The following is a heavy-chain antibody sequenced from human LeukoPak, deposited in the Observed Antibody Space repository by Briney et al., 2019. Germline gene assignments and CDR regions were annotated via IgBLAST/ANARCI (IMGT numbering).Heavy chain of an antibody. CDR1: GFTFSAYA. Sequence: GGSLRLSCAASGFTFSAYAMAWVRQAPGKGLECVSHITTSGSSTFHADSVKGRFSISRDNAKNSLYLQMNSLRAEDTAVYYCAKAKPDDYDSSGYSTGAFDIWGQGTMVTVSS. CDR2: ITTSGSST. V-gene: IGHV3-48*04. J-gene: IGHJ3*02. D-gene: IGHD3-22*01. CDR3: AKAKPDDYDSSGYSTGAFDI.